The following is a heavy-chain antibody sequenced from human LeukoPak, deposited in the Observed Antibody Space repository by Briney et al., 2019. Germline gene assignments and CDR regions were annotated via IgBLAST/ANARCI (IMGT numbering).Heavy chain of an antibody. CDR3: AKDPHSLRSSLVITMVRGVMAESLPPRYYYYMDV. D-gene: IGHD3-10*01. CDR1: GFTFSSYA. CDR2: ISGSGGST. Sequence: GGSLRLSCAASGFTFSSYAMSWVRQAPGKGLEWVSAISGSGGSTYYADSVKGRFTISRDNSKNTLYLQMNSLRAEDTAVYYCAKDPHSLRSSLVITMVRGVMAESLPPRYYYYMDVWGKGTTVTVSS. V-gene: IGHV3-23*01. J-gene: IGHJ6*03.